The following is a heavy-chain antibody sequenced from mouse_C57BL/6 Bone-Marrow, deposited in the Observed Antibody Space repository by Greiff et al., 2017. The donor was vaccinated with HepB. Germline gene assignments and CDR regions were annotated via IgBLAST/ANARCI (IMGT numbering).Heavy chain of an antibody. CDR2: ISNLAYSI. D-gene: IGHD1-2*01. V-gene: IGHV5-15*01. Sequence: EVQLQESGGGLVQPGGSLKLSCAASGFTFSDYGMAWVRQAPRKGPEWVAFISNLAYSIYYADTVTGRFTISRENAKNTLYLEMSSLRSEDTAMYYCARPRGGYYGAMDYWGQGTSVTVSS. CDR1: GFTFSDYG. J-gene: IGHJ4*01. CDR3: ARPRGGYYGAMDY.